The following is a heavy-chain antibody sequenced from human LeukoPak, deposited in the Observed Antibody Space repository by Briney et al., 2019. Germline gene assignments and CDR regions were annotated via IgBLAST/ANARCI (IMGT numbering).Heavy chain of an antibody. CDR2: NYWYEDK. V-gene: IGHV2-5*01. D-gene: IGHD4-17*01. CDR1: GFSLSTSGVG. J-gene: IGHJ4*02. CDR3: AHYDYGDSPTVDYFDY. Sequence: SGPTLVQPTQALTLTCTFSGFSLSTSGVGVAWIRQPPVKALEWLALNYWYEDKSYSPSLKSRITITKDTSKHQVVLTMTNMDPVDTATYYCAHYDYGDSPTVDYFDYWGQGTLVTVSS.